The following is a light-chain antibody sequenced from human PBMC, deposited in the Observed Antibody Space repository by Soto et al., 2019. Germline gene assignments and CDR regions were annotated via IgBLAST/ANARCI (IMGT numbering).Light chain of an antibody. CDR2: KAS. Sequence: DIPMTQSPSTLSGSVGDRDTITCRASQTISSWLAWYQQKPGKAPKLLIYKASTLKSGVPSRFSGSGSGTEFTLTISSLQPDDFATYYCQQYHSYWTFGQGTKVDIK. J-gene: IGKJ1*01. CDR3: QQYHSYWT. CDR1: QTISSW. V-gene: IGKV1-5*03.